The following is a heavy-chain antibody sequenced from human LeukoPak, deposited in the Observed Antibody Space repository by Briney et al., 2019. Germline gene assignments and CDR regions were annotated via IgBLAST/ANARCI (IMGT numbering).Heavy chain of an antibody. J-gene: IGHJ4*02. CDR2: INWNGGST. CDR1: GFTFDDYG. Sequence: GGSLRLSCAASGFTFDDYGMSWVRQAPGKGLEWVSGINWNGGSTGYADSVKGRFTISRDNAKNSLYLQMNSLRAEDTALYYCARVRGAYYYDSSGPLDYWGQGTLVTVSS. CDR3: ARVRGAYYYDSSGPLDY. D-gene: IGHD3-22*01. V-gene: IGHV3-20*04.